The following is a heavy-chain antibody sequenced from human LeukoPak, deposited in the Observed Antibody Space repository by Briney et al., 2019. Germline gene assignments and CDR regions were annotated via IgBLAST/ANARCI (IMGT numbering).Heavy chain of an antibody. CDR3: AKEGRSLQTY. J-gene: IGHJ4*02. CDR1: GFTFSSYA. Sequence: GGSLRLSCAASGFTFSSYAMHWVRLAPGKGLEWVANIKEDGTETYYVDSVKGRFTISRDNAKNSLYLQMNSLRVEDTAVYYCAKEGRSLQTYWGQGTLVTVSS. V-gene: IGHV3-7*03. D-gene: IGHD5-24*01. CDR2: IKEDGTET.